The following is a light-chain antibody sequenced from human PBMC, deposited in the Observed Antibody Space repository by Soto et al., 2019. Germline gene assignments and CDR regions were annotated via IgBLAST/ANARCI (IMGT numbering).Light chain of an antibody. Sequence: QSVLTQPASVSGSPGQSITISCTGTSSDVGSYNLVSWYQQHPGKAPKLMIYEVSKRPSGVSNRFSGSKSGNTASLTISGLQAEDEADYYCCSYAGSVVFGGGTTLTVL. CDR1: SSDVGSYNL. J-gene: IGLJ2*01. CDR2: EVS. V-gene: IGLV2-23*02. CDR3: CSYAGSVV.